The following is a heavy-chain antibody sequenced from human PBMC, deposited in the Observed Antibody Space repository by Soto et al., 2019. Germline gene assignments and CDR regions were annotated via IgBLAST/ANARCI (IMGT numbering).Heavy chain of an antibody. V-gene: IGHV4-34*01. Sequence: PSETLSLTCAVYGGSFSGYYWSWIRQPPGKGLEWIGEINHSGSTNYNPSLKSRVTISVDTSKNQFSLKLSSVTAADTAVYYCARHSPDSSGWYIYYYYYMDVWGKGTTVTVSS. CDR3: ARHSPDSSGWYIYYYYYMDV. CDR2: INHSGST. CDR1: GGSFSGYY. D-gene: IGHD6-19*01. J-gene: IGHJ6*03.